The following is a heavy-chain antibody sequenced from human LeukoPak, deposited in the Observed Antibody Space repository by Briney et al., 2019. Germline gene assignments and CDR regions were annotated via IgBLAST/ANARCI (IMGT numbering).Heavy chain of an antibody. J-gene: IGHJ4*02. D-gene: IGHD6-19*01. V-gene: IGHV3-9*01. CDR2: ISWNSGSI. CDR3: AKASVAGHYYFDY. Sequence: GGSLRLSCAASGFTFDDYAMHWVRHAPGKGLEWVSGISWNSGSIGYADSVKGRFTISRDNAKNSLYLQMNSLRAEDTALYYCAKASVAGHYYFDYWGQGTLVTVSS. CDR1: GFTFDDYA.